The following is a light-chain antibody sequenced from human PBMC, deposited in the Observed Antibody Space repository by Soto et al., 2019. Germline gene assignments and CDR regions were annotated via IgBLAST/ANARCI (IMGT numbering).Light chain of an antibody. CDR2: NNK. J-gene: IGLJ1*01. Sequence: QSVLTQPPSASGTPGQRVIISCSGSSSHNGSNTVNWYQQLPGTAPKLLIYNNKQRPSGVPDRFSGSKSGTSASLAISGPQSEDEADYYCAAWDDSLNGRYVFGTGTKVTVL. CDR1: SSHNGSNT. V-gene: IGLV1-44*01. CDR3: AAWDDSLNGRYV.